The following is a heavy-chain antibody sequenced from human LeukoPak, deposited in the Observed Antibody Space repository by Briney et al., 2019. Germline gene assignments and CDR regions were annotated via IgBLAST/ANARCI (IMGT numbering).Heavy chain of an antibody. CDR1: GYTFTSYG. Sequence: ASVKVSCKASGYTFTSYGISWVRQAPGQGLEWMGWISAYNGNTNYAQKLQGRVTMTTDTSTSTAYMELRSLRSDDTAVYYCARVVFTMVRGVPRMDVWSQGTTVTVSS. J-gene: IGHJ6*02. V-gene: IGHV1-18*01. D-gene: IGHD3-10*01. CDR2: ISAYNGNT. CDR3: ARVVFTMVRGVPRMDV.